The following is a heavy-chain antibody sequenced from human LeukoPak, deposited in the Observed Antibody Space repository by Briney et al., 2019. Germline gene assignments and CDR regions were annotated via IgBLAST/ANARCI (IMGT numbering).Heavy chain of an antibody. J-gene: IGHJ4*02. CDR1: GDSVSSNSAA. CDR2: TYYRSKWYN. Sequence: SQTLSLTCAISGDSVSSNSAAWNWIRQSPSRGLEWLGRTYYRSKWYNDYAVSVKSRITINPDTSKNQFSLQLNSVTPGDTAVYYCAREKGVGYCTNGVCHFDYWGQGTLVTVSS. D-gene: IGHD2-8*01. CDR3: AREKGVGYCTNGVCHFDY. V-gene: IGHV6-1*01.